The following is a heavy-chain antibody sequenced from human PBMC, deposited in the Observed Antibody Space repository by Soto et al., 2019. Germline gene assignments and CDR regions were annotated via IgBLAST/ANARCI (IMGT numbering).Heavy chain of an antibody. J-gene: IGHJ5*01. D-gene: IGHD1-26*01. CDR3: AREAGRGGPMRGAFDS. CDR1: GYTFTSYG. CDR2: ISAYNGNT. V-gene: IGHV1-18*01. Sequence: ASVKVSCKASGYTFTSYGISWVRQSPGQGLEWMGWISAYNGNTNYAQKRQGRVTMTTDTSTSTAYMELRSLRSDDTAVYYCAREAGRGGPMRGAFDSWGQGTLVTVSS.